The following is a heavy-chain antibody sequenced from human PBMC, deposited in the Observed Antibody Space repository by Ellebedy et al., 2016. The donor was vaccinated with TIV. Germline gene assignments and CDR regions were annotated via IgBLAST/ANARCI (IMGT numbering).Heavy chain of an antibody. CDR3: ARRGESDFES. J-gene: IGHJ4*02. V-gene: IGHV5-10-1*01. D-gene: IGHD4-17*01. CDR2: IHPSDSDT. CDR1: GYNFSNNW. Sequence: GESLKISCKISGYNFSNNWISWVRQKPGKGLEWMARIHPSDSDTDYRPSFRGQVTISVDKSISFAFLQRRSLQASDTPRCYCARRGESDFESWGQGTVVTVSP.